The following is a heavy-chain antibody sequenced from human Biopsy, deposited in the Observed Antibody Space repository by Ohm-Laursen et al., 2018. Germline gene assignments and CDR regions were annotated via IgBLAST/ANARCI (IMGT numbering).Heavy chain of an antibody. Sequence: SETLSLTCAVFGKTFSDYQWSWIRQPPGKGLEWIGQINQAGTTNCNPSLKSRVSISADASKREFSLRLTSVTAADTAVYLCGNEVHGRDYWGLGAQVTVSS. D-gene: IGHD2-15*01. J-gene: IGHJ4*02. V-gene: IGHV4-34*08. CDR2: INQAGTT. CDR1: GKTFSDYQ. CDR3: GNEVHGRDY.